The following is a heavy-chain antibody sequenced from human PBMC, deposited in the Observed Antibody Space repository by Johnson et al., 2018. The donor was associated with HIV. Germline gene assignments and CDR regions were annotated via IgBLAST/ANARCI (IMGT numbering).Heavy chain of an antibody. CDR1: GFTFSDHW. Sequence: VQLVESGGGLVQPGGSLRLSCGVSGFTFSDHWMQWVRQAPGKGLVWVSRIKSKTDDGTTDYAAPVKGRFTISRDDSKNTLYLQMNSLKLEDTAVYYCTTGSRIQFWFKYAFDIWGQGTMVTVSS. D-gene: IGHD5-18*01. CDR2: IKSKTDDGTT. J-gene: IGHJ3*02. CDR3: TTGSRIQFWFKYAFDI. V-gene: IGHV3-15*07.